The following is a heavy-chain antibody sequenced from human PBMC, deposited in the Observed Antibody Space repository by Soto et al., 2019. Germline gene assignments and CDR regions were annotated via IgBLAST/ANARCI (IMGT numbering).Heavy chain of an antibody. CDR3: AKGRTGWLRSYFDY. J-gene: IGHJ4*02. Sequence: WGSLRISCAASGFTFSSYAMSWVRQAPGKGLEWVSAISGSGGSTYYADSVKGRFTISRDNSKNTLYLQMNSLRAEDTAVYYCAKGRTGWLRSYFDYWGQGTLVAVSS. V-gene: IGHV3-23*01. D-gene: IGHD5-12*01. CDR2: ISGSGGST. CDR1: GFTFSSYA.